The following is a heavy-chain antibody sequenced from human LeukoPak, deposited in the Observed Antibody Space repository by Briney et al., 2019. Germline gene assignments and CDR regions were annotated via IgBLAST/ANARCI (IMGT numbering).Heavy chain of an antibody. V-gene: IGHV4-34*01. CDR2: INHSGST. CDR3: ARGRIYFDY. D-gene: IGHD1-14*01. Sequence: PSETLSLTCAGYGGSVSGYYWSWIRQPPGKGLEWIGEINHSGSTNYNPSLKSRVTISVDTSKNQFSLKLSSVTAADTAVYYCARGRIYFDYWGQGTLVTVSS. CDR1: GGSVSGYY. J-gene: IGHJ4*02.